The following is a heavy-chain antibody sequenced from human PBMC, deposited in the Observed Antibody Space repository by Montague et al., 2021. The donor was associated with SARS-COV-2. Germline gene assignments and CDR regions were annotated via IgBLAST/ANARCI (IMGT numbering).Heavy chain of an antibody. D-gene: IGHD3-3*01. CDR2: IYYSGST. V-gene: IGHV4-39*01. CDR1: GGSISSSSYY. CDR3: ARQKMGSVTIFGVVMHDRWLDP. J-gene: IGHJ5*02. Sequence: SETLSLTCTVSGGSISSSSYYWGWTRQPPGKGLEWIGNIYYSGSTYYNPSLKSRVTISVDTSRNQFSLKLSSVTAADTAVYYCARQKMGSVTIFGVVMHDRWLDPWGQGTLVTVSS.